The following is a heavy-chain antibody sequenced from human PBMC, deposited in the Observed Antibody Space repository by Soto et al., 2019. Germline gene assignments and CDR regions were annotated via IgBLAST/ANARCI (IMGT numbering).Heavy chain of an antibody. CDR3: AKGGRQWLVTSDFNY. CDR1: GFTFSDYA. CDR2: VSHDGRNT. J-gene: IGHJ4*02. D-gene: IGHD6-19*01. Sequence: VQLVESGGGVVQPGRSLRLSCAASGFTFSDYAMHWVRQAPGKGLEWVAVVSHDGRNTHYADSVKGRFTISRDSSKNTVSLARTRLRAEDTAVYYCAKGGRQWLVTSDFNYWGLGALVTVSS. V-gene: IGHV3-30*18.